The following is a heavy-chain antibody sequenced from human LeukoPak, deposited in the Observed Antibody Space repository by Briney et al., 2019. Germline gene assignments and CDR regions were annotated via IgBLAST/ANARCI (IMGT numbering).Heavy chain of an antibody. CDR1: GFTFSSYG. J-gene: IGHJ4*02. CDR3: ARGNSTSSNGFDY. V-gene: IGHV3-33*01. CDR2: IWYDGSNK. Sequence: GGSLRLSCAASGFTFSSYGMHWVRQAPGQGLEWVAVIWYDGSNKYYTDSVKGRFTISRDNSKNTLFLQVNSLRAEDTAMYYCARGNSTSSNGFDYWGQGTLVTVSS. D-gene: IGHD6-13*01.